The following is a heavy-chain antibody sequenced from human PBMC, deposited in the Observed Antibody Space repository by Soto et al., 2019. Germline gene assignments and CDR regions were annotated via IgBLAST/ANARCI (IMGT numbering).Heavy chain of an antibody. Sequence: VQLVESGGGVVQPGRSLRLSCAASGFTFSSYGMHWVRQAPGKGLEWVAVIWYDGSNKYYADSVKGRFTISRDNSKNTLYLQMNSLRAEDTAVYYCARDKRKGFGMDVWGQGTTVTVSS. CDR3: ARDKRKGFGMDV. CDR2: IWYDGSNK. CDR1: GFTFSSYG. J-gene: IGHJ6*02. V-gene: IGHV3-33*01.